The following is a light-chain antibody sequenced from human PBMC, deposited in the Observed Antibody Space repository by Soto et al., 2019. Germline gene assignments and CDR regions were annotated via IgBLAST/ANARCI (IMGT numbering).Light chain of an antibody. V-gene: IGKV3-20*01. Sequence: EIVLRQSPATLSLSPGERATLSCGASQSVSSYLAWYQQKPGQAPRLLIYGASSRATGIPERFSGGGSGPDFSLTINRLEPEDFAVYYCQQYGISPRTSGQGTKVDIK. CDR1: QSVSSY. CDR2: GAS. J-gene: IGKJ1*01. CDR3: QQYGISPRT.